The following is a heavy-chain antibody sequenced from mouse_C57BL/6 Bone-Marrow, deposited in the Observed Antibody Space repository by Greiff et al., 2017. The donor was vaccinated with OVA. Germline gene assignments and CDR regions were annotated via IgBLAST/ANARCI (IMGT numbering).Heavy chain of an antibody. CDR1: GYTFTSYW. J-gene: IGHJ2*01. Sequence: QVQLQQPGAELVMPGASVKLSCKASGYTFTSYWMHWVKQRPGQGLEWIGEIDPSDSYTNYNQKFKGKSTLTVDKSSSTAYMQLSSLTSEDSAVYYCARGGSTMVTSFDYWGQGTTLTVSS. CDR3: ARGGSTMVTSFDY. D-gene: IGHD2-2*01. CDR2: IDPSDSYT. V-gene: IGHV1-69*01.